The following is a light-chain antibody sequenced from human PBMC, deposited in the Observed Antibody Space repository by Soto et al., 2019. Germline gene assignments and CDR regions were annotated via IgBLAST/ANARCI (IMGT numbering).Light chain of an antibody. CDR3: QHYGNSSPLT. V-gene: IGKV3-20*01. Sequence: SPRAVPFSPEARATLSRHAIQSVSSSYLAWYQQIPGQAPRLLIYGASSRDTGIPDRFSGSGSGTDFTLTISRLEPDDFAVYYCQHYGNSSPLTFGQGTKVDIK. CDR1: QSVSSSY. J-gene: IGKJ1*01. CDR2: GAS.